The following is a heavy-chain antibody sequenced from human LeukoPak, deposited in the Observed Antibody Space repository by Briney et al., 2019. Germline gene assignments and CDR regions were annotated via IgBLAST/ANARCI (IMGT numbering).Heavy chain of an antibody. CDR1: GFTFSSYS. D-gene: IGHD1-26*01. CDR3: ARDQLGATHFYY. J-gene: IGHJ4*02. Sequence: GGSLRLSCAASGFTFSSYSMSWVRQAPGKGLEWVSYISSGGSTIYYADSVKGRLTISRDNAKNSLYLQMNNLRDEDTAVYFCARDQLGATHFYYSGQGTLVTVSS. V-gene: IGHV3-48*02. CDR2: ISSGGSTI.